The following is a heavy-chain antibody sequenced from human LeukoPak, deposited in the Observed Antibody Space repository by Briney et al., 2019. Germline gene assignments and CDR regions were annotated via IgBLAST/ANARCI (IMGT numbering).Heavy chain of an antibody. CDR3: AKDKTPVNCSSTNCYYYYYGMDV. CDR1: GLASSVTFTSCA. D-gene: IGHD2-2*01. V-gene: IGHV3-23*01. CDR2: ISVSCAST. Sequence: PGGSLRLSCAASGLASSVTFTSCAMTSVGQAPGKGLEWVSSISVSCASTYYADSVNGRFTISRDNSKNKLYLHMHGPRVEYKSIYYCAKDKTPVNCSSTNCYYYYYGMDVWGQGTTVTVSS. J-gene: IGHJ6*02.